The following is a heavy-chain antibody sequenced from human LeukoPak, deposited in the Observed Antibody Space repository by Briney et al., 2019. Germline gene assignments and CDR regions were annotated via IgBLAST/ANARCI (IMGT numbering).Heavy chain of an antibody. CDR1: GGSFTPYY. CDR3: ARDQALGYGWPTVLAIDI. J-gene: IGHJ3*02. D-gene: IGHD6-19*01. Sequence: SETLSLTCTVSGGSFTPYYWSWIRQPPGKGLEWIGYIYYSGSTNYNPSLKSRVTISVDTSKNQSSLNLSSVTAADTAVYYCARDQALGYGWPTVLAIDIWGQGTMVTVSS. V-gene: IGHV4-59*12. CDR2: IYYSGST.